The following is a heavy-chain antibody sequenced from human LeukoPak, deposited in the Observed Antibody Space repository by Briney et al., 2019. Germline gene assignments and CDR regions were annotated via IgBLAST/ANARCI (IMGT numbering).Heavy chain of an antibody. CDR1: GFTFSSYN. CDR3: ARGLDVY. Sequence: GGSLRLSCVASGFTFSSYNMHWVRQAPGKGLEWVSYISSSSSTIYYADSVKGRFTISRDNSKNTLYLQMNSLRAEDTAVYYCARGLDVYWGQGTLVTVSS. J-gene: IGHJ4*02. D-gene: IGHD3-22*01. CDR2: ISSSSSTI. V-gene: IGHV3-48*01.